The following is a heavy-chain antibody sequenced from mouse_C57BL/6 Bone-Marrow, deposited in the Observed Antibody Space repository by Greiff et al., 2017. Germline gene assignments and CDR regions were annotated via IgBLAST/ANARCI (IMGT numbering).Heavy chain of an antibody. J-gene: IGHJ3*01. V-gene: IGHV1-50*01. CDR1: GYTFTSYW. D-gene: IGHD1-1*01. CDR2: IDPSDSHT. Sequence: QVQLQQPGAELVKPGASVKLSCKASGYTFTSYWMQWVKQRPGQGLEWIGEIDPSDSHTNYNQKFKGKATVTVDTSSSTAYMQLSSLTSEDSAVYYCARIITTEGFAYWGQGTLVTVSA. CDR3: ARIITTEGFAY.